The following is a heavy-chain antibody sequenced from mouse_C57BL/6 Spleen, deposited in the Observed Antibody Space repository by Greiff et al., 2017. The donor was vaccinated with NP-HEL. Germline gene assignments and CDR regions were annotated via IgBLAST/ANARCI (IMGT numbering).Heavy chain of an antibody. J-gene: IGHJ4*01. CDR2: IWSDGST. D-gene: IGHD2-5*01. CDR1: GFSLTSYG. V-gene: IGHV2-6*03. CDR3: ARYSNYDYAMDY. Sequence: VQLVESGPGLVAPSQSLSITCTVSGFSLTSYGVHWVRQPPGKGLEWLVVIWSDGSTTYNSALKSSLSIRKDNSKSQVFLKMNSLQTDDTAMYYCARYSNYDYAMDYWGQGTSVTVSS.